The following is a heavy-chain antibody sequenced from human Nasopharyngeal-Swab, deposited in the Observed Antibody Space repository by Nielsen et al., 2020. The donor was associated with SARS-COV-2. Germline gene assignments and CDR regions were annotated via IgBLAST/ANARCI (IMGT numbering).Heavy chain of an antibody. V-gene: IGHV1-8*01. CDR2: MNPNSGNT. Sequence: WVRQAPGQGLEWMGWMNPNSGNTGYAQKFQGRVTMTRNTSISTAYMELSSLRSEDTAVYYCARGAGYSSGWNAFDIWGQGTMVTRLL. J-gene: IGHJ3*02. CDR3: ARGAGYSSGWNAFDI. D-gene: IGHD6-19*01.